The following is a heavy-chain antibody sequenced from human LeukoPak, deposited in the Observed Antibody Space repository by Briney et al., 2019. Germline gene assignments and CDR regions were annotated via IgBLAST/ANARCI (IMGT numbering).Heavy chain of an antibody. D-gene: IGHD2-15*01. V-gene: IGHV3-7*01. J-gene: IGHJ4*02. CDR3: ATTDGMVADY. CDR1: GFTFSSYW. CDR2: IKQDGSEK. Sequence: GGYLRLSCAASGFTFSSYWMSWVRQAPGKGREWVANIKQDGSEKYYVDSVKGRFTISRDNAKNSLYLQMNSLRAEDTAVYYCATTDGMVADYWGQGTLVTVSS.